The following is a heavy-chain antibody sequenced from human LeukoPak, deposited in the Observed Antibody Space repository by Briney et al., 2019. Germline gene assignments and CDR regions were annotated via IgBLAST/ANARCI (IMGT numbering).Heavy chain of an antibody. CDR2: IYDSGST. D-gene: IGHD6-13*01. V-gene: IGHV4-59*01. J-gene: IGHJ4*02. CDR1: GGSISSYY. Sequence: SETPSLTCTVSGGSISSYYWSWIRQPPGKGLEWIGYIYDSGSTNYNPYLKSRVTISVDTSKNQFSLKLSSVTAADTAVYYCASSGSFRQQLVKWGQGTLVTVSS. CDR3: ASSGSFRQQLVK.